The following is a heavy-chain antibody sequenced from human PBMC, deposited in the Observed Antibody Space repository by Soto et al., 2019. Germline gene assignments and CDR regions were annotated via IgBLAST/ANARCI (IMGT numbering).Heavy chain of an antibody. CDR3: ARDTKSGSYSLDY. V-gene: IGHV3-64*01. CDR2: MSSNGGST. J-gene: IGHJ4*02. CDR1: GFTFSSYA. Sequence: EVQLVESGGGLVQPGGSLRLSCAASGFTFSSYAMHWVRQAPGKGLEYVSAMSSNGGSTYYANSVKGRFTISRDNSKNTLYLQMGSLRAEDMAVYYCARDTKSGSYSLDYWGQGTLVTVSS. D-gene: IGHD1-26*01.